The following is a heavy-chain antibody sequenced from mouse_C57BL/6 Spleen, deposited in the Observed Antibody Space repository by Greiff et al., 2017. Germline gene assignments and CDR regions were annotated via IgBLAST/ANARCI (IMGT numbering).Heavy chain of an antibody. CDR2: LDPENGDT. CDR1: GFNIKDDY. Sequence: VQLQQSGAELVRPGASVKLSCTASGFNIKDDYMHWVKQRPEQGLEWIGWLDPENGDTEYAPKFQGKATITADTSSNTAYLQLSSWTSDDTAVYYCTTRDDYGAWFAYWGQGTLVTVSA. D-gene: IGHD1-1*01. V-gene: IGHV14-4*01. J-gene: IGHJ3*01. CDR3: TTRDDYGAWFAY.